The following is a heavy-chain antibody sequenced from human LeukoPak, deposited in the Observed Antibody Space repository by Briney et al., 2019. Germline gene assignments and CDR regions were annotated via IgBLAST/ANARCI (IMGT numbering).Heavy chain of an antibody. V-gene: IGHV3-66*01. CDR1: GFTLSDYY. CDR2: IYSGGTT. J-gene: IGHJ4*02. Sequence: GGSLRLSCAASGFTLSDYYMSWIRQAPGKGLEWVSVIYSGGTTNYADSVKGRFIVYRDNSKNTLYLQMNSLRAEDTAVYYCASKLTTGYWGQGTLVTVSS. CDR3: ASKLTTGY. D-gene: IGHD4-17*01.